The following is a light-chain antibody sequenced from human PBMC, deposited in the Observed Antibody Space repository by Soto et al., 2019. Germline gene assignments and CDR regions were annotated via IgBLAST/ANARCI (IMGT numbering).Light chain of an antibody. CDR3: QSYDNSLSGSGV. CDR2: GNS. CDR1: SSNIGAGYD. J-gene: IGLJ1*01. V-gene: IGLV1-40*01. Sequence: QPVLTQPPSVSGAPGQRVTISCTGSSSNIGAGYDVHWYQQLPGTAPKLLIYGNSNRPSGVPDRFSGSKSGTSASLAITGLQAEDEADYYCQSYDNSLSGSGVFGTGTKLTVL.